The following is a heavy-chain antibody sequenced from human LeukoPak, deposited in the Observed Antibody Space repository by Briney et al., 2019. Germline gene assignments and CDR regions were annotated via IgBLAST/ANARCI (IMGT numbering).Heavy chain of an antibody. D-gene: IGHD3-10*01. CDR2: IYSGGST. CDR1: EFSVGSNY. V-gene: IGHV3-53*01. J-gene: IGHJ4*02. CDR3: ARASTVRGVISFDY. Sequence: GGSLRLSCAASEFSVGSNYMTWVRQAPGKGLEWVSVIYSGGSTYYADSVKGRFTISRDNSKNTLYLQMNSLRAEDTAVYYCARASTVRGVISFDYWGQGTLVTVSS.